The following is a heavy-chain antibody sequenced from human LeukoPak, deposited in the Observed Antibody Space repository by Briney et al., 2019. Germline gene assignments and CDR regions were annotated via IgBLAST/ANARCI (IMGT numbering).Heavy chain of an antibody. D-gene: IGHD6-6*01. V-gene: IGHV3-30*18. CDR2: ISYDGSNK. CDR1: GFTFSSYG. Sequence: GGSLRVSCAASGFTFSSYGMHWVRQAPGKGLEWVAVISYDGSNKYYADSVKGRFTISRDNSKNTLYLQMNSLRAEDTAVYYCANTIAARRPYYYGMDVWGQGTTVTVSS. CDR3: ANTIAARRPYYYGMDV. J-gene: IGHJ6*02.